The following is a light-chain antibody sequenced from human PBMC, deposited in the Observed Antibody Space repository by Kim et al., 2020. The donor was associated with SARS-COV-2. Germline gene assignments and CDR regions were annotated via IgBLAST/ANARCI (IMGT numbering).Light chain of an antibody. Sequence: QSALTQPASVSGSPGQSITISCTGTSSDVGGYNYVSWYQQHPGKATKLMNYDVSKRPSGVSNRSSGSTSGNTASLTSSGLQAEDEADYYCSSDTSINTWVFGGGTQLTVL. J-gene: IGLJ3*02. V-gene: IGLV2-14*01. CDR3: SSDTSINTWV. CDR1: SSDVGGYNY. CDR2: DVS.